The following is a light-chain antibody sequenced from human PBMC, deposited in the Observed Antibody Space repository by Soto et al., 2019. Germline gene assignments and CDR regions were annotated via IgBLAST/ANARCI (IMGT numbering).Light chain of an antibody. CDR1: QRLSSNY. V-gene: IGKV3-20*01. CDR2: GAS. CDR3: QQYGSSSWT. Sequence: EIVLTQSPGTLSLSPGERATLSCGASQRLSSNYLAWFQQKPGQAPRLLIYGASSRATGIPDRFSGSGSGTEFTLTISRLEPEDFAVYYCQQYGSSSWTFGKGTKVDIK. J-gene: IGKJ1*01.